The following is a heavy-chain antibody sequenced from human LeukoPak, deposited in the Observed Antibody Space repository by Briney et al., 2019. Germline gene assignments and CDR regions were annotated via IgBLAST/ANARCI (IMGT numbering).Heavy chain of an antibody. D-gene: IGHD6-19*01. V-gene: IGHV1-2*02. CDR3: ARDPVSSGWYAAYYFDY. J-gene: IGHJ4*02. CDR1: GYTFTGYY. CDR2: INPNSGGT. Sequence: GASVKVSCMASGYTFTGYYMHWVRQAPGQGLEWMGWINPNSGGTNYAQKFQGRVTMTRDTSISTAYMELSRLRSDDTAVYYCARDPVSSGWYAAYYFDYWGQGTLVTVSS.